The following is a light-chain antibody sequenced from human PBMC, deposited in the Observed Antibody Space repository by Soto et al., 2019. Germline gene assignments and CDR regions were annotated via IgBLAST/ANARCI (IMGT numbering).Light chain of an antibody. V-gene: IGKV3-11*01. CDR1: QSVSSY. CDR2: DAS. J-gene: IGKJ5*01. Sequence: EIVLTQSPATLSLSPGERATLSCRASQSVSSYLAWYQQKPGQAPRLLIYDASNRATGIPARFSGSGSGTDFTLTISSLEPEHFAVYYCQQRSNWPTFGHGTRLEIK. CDR3: QQRSNWPT.